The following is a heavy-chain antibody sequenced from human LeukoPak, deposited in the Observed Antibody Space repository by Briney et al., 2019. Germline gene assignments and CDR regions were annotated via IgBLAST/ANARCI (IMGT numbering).Heavy chain of an antibody. J-gene: IGHJ4*02. CDR3: ARLDSGYLPDY. D-gene: IGHD3-22*01. V-gene: IGHV3-11*03. Sequence: GGSLRLSCADSKFTFSDYYMSWIRQAPGEGLEWVSYISGDGTYTNYPDSVKGRFTISRDNAKNSLYLQMNSLRAEDTAVYYCARLDSGYLPDYWGQGTLVTVSS. CDR2: ISGDGTYT. CDR1: KFTFSDYY.